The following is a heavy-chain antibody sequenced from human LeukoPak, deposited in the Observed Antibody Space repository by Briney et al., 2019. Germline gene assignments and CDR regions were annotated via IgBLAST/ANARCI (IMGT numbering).Heavy chain of an antibody. CDR3: ARGGGDFWSGHYPNYYYGMDV. CDR2: ISTYNGDT. Sequence: ASVKVSCKASGYTFINYGISWLRQAPGQGLEWMGWISTYNGDTSYAQKLQGRVTMTTETSTNTIYMELRSLRSDDTAVYYCARGGGDFWSGHYPNYYYGMDVWGQGTTVTVSS. J-gene: IGHJ6*02. CDR1: GYTFINYG. V-gene: IGHV1-18*01. D-gene: IGHD3-3*01.